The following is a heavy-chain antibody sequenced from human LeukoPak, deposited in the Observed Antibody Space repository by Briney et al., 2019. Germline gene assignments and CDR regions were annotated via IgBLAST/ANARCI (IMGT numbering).Heavy chain of an antibody. J-gene: IGHJ4*02. CDR3: TRETHDPTLVRGVVDY. CDR2: IHYSGST. D-gene: IGHD3-10*01. Sequence: SETLSLTCTVSGGSITSVNYFWSWIRQPPGKGLEWMGYIHYSGSTYYNPSLKSRLSISRDTSKNQFSLKLSSVTAADTAVYYCTRETHDPTLVRGVVDYWGQGTLVTVSS. CDR1: GGSITSVNYF. V-gene: IGHV4-30-4*01.